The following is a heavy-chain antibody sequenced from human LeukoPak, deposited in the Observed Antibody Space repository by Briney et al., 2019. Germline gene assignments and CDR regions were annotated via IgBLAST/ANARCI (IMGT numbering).Heavy chain of an antibody. CDR2: IYTSGST. D-gene: IGHD1-14*01. J-gene: IGHJ6*03. CDR1: GGSISSSSYY. V-gene: IGHV4-61*02. CDR3: ARRAEYYMDV. Sequence: SETLSLTCTVSGGSISSSSYYWGWIRQPAGKGLEWIGRIYTSGSTNYNPSLKSRVTISVDTSKNQFSLKLSSVTAADTAVYYCARRAEYYMDVWGKGTTVTVSS.